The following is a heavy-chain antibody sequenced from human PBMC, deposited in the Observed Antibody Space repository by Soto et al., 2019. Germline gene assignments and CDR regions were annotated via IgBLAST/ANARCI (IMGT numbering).Heavy chain of an antibody. Sequence: SETLSLTCTVSGGSISSGNYYWSWIRQPPGKGLEWIGFISYSGSTYYSTSLKSRVTISVDTSKSQFSLNLSFVTAADTSVYYCATMGTPATGLYFFDYWGQGSLVTISS. J-gene: IGHJ4*02. D-gene: IGHD2-15*01. CDR1: GGSISSGNYY. CDR2: ISYSGST. V-gene: IGHV4-30-4*01. CDR3: ATMGTPATGLYFFDY.